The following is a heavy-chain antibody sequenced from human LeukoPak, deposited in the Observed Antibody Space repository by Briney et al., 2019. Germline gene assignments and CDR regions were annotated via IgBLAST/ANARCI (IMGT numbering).Heavy chain of an antibody. CDR3: ARGEGLYYYYMDV. V-gene: IGHV1-2*02. CDR2: INPNSGGT. CDR1: GYTFTGYY. J-gene: IGHJ6*03. Sequence: ASVKVSCKASGYTFTGYYMHWVRQAPGQGLEWMGWINPNSGGTNYAQKFQGRVTMTRDTSIGTAYMELSRLRSDDTAVYYCARGEGLYYYYMDVWGKGTTVTVSS.